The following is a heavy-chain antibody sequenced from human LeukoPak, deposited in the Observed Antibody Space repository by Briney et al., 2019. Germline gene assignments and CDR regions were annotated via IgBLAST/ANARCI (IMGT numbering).Heavy chain of an antibody. CDR3: ARDRVSTFDY. CDR1: GYTFTGYY. D-gene: IGHD6-13*01. Sequence: ASVKVSCKASGYTFTGYYMHWVRQAPGQGLEWMGWINPNSGGTNYAQKFQGRVTLTRDMSTSTDYLELSSLRSEDTAVYYCARDRVSTFDYWGQGTLVTVSS. J-gene: IGHJ4*02. CDR2: INPNSGGT. V-gene: IGHV1-2*02.